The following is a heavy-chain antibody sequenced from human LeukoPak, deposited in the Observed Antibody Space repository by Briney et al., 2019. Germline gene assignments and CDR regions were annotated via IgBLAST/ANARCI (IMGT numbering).Heavy chain of an antibody. J-gene: IGHJ4*02. V-gene: IGHV3-74*01. CDR3: VTFYETY. Sequence: GGSLRLSCTASGTYWIHWVRQAPGKRLVWVSHINSDGSWTGYADSVKGRFTISKDNAKNTVSLQMNNLRAEDTAVYYCVTFYETYWGRGTLVTVSS. CDR1: GTYW. CDR2: INSDGSWT. D-gene: IGHD2/OR15-2a*01.